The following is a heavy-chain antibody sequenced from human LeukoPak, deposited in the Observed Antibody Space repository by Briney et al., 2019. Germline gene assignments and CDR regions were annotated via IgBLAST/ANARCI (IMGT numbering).Heavy chain of an antibody. D-gene: IGHD3-22*01. Sequence: GGSLRLSCAASGFTFSDYYMSWIRQAPGKGLEWVSYISSSGSTIYYADSVKGRFTISRDNAKNSLYLQMNSLRAADTAVYYCAREGRRRGYYDSRDGWKFDPWGQGTLVTVSS. CDR3: AREGRRRGYYDSRDGWKFDP. J-gene: IGHJ5*02. CDR1: GFTFSDYY. CDR2: ISSSGSTI. V-gene: IGHV3-11*04.